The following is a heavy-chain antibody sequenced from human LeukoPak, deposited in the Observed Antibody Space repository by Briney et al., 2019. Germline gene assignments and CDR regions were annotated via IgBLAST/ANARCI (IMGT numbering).Heavy chain of an antibody. J-gene: IGHJ4*02. CDR1: GFTFSSYS. CDR3: AKGYRIVSGSLDY. CDR2: ISWDGGNT. V-gene: IGHV3-43*01. D-gene: IGHD3-10*01. Sequence: QPGGSLRLSCAASGFTFSSYSMNWVRQAPGKVLEWVSLISWDGGNTFYADSVKGRFTISRDNSKNSLYLQMNSLRTEDTALYYCAKGYRIVSGSLDYWGQGTLVTVSS.